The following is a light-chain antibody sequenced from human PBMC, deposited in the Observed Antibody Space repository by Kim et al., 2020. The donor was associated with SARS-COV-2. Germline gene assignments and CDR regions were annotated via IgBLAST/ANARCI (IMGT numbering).Light chain of an antibody. Sequence: SSELTQDPAVSVALGQTVRITCQGDSLRNYYINWYQQKPGQAPVLVIYNKKDRPSGITDRFSGSNSGNTASLTITGTQAEDEADYYCNSWDSSGDHLFGG. J-gene: IGLJ2*01. CDR3: NSWDSSGDHL. V-gene: IGLV3-19*01. CDR1: SLRNYY. CDR2: NKK.